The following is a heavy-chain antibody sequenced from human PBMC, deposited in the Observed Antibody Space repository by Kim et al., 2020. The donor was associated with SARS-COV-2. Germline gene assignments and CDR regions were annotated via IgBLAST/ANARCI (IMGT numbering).Heavy chain of an antibody. CDR2: TI. CDR3: ARHTSRGFDY. J-gene: IGHJ4*02. V-gene: IGHV3-48*02. D-gene: IGHD2-2*02. Sequence: TIYYADSVKGRFTISRDNAKNSLYLQMNSLRDEDTAVYYCARHTSRGFDYWGQGTLVTVSS.